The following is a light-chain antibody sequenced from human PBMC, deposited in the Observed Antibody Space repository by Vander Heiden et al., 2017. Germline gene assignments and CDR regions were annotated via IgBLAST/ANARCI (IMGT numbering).Light chain of an antibody. Sequence: EIVMTQSPATLSVSPGERATLSCRASQSVSSNLAWYQQKPGQAPRLLIYDASTRATGIPDRFSGSGSGTEFTLTISSLQAEDFAVYYCQQYNYWYTFGQGTKLEIK. J-gene: IGKJ2*01. V-gene: IGKV3-15*01. CDR2: DAS. CDR1: QSVSSN. CDR3: QQYNYWYT.